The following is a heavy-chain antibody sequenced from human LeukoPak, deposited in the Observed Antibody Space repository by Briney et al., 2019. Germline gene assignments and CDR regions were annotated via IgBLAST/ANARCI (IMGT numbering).Heavy chain of an antibody. Sequence: GGSLRLSCATSGFTFSTYAMTWVRQAPGKGLEWVSGINSNGDEIYYADSVRGRFTTSRDNSNNALYLQMDSLRTEDTAVYYCANWIGSSSRDYWGQGTLVTVSS. D-gene: IGHD6-6*01. CDR1: GFTFSTYA. CDR2: INSNGDEI. J-gene: IGHJ4*02. CDR3: ANWIGSSSRDY. V-gene: IGHV3-23*01.